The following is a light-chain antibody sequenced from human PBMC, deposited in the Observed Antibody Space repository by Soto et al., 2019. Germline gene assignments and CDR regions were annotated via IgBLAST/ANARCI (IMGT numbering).Light chain of an antibody. CDR1: QGIRND. Sequence: AIQMTQSPSSLSASVGDRVTITCRASQGIRNDLGWYQQKPGKAPKLLIFAASSLQSGVPSRFSGSGSGTDFTLTISNLQPEDFATYYCLLDYNYPRTFGQGTKLEIK. CDR2: AAS. V-gene: IGKV1-6*01. J-gene: IGKJ2*01. CDR3: LLDYNYPRT.